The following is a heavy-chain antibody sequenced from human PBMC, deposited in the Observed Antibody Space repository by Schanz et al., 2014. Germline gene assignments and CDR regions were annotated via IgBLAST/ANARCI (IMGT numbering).Heavy chain of an antibody. CDR3: AGAFDSSGYYFDY. V-gene: IGHV1-46*03. CDR1: GYTFTSYG. CDR2: VNPSVRGT. J-gene: IGHJ4*02. Sequence: QVQLVQSGAEVKKPGASVKVSCKASGYTFTSYGINWVRQAPGQGLEWMGIVNPSVRGTHFARECQGRVTVTSDTSTSTVYMELSGLRSEDTAVYYCAGAFDSSGYYFDYWGQGTLVTVSS. D-gene: IGHD3-22*01.